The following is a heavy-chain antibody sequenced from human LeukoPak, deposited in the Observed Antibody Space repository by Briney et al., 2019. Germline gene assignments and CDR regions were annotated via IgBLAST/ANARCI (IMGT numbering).Heavy chain of an antibody. Sequence: SETLSLTCTVSGGSISSYYWSWIRQPAGKGLEWIGRIYTSGSTNYNPSLKSRVTISVDTSKNQFSLKLSSVTAADTAVYYCARASITMVRGVISLWFDPWGQGTLVTVSS. CDR2: IYTSGST. CDR3: ARASITMVRGVISLWFDP. J-gene: IGHJ5*02. V-gene: IGHV4-4*07. D-gene: IGHD3-10*01. CDR1: GGSISSYY.